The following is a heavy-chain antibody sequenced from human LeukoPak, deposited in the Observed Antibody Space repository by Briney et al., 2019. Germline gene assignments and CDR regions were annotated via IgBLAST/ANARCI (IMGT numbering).Heavy chain of an antibody. J-gene: IGHJ4*02. CDR1: GFIFSNYA. D-gene: IGHD3-22*01. V-gene: IGHV3-30-3*01. CDR3: ARVGDYYDSRGYFDY. CDR2: ISYDGSNK. Sequence: PGASLRLSCAASGFIFSNYAMHWVRQAPGKGLEWVAVISYDGSNKNYADSVKGRFTISRDNSKNTLYLQMNSLRAEDTAVYYCARVGDYYDSRGYFDYWGQGTLVTVSS.